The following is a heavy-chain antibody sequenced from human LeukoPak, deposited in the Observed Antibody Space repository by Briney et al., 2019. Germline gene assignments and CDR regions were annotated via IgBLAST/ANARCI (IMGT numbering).Heavy chain of an antibody. CDR1: GYAFTRHY. CDR2: INPSGSST. CDR3: ASVKLDCGGDCYLDY. D-gene: IGHD2-21*02. Sequence: ASVKVSCKASGYAFTRHYMHWVRQAPGQGLEWMGLINPSGSSTIYAQKFQGRVTMTRDMSTSTDYMELSSLRSDDTAVYYCASVKLDCGGDCYLDYWGQGTLVTVSS. V-gene: IGHV1-46*01. J-gene: IGHJ4*02.